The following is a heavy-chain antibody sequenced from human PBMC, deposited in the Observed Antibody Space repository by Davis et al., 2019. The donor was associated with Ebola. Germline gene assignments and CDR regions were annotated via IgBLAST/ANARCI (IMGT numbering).Heavy chain of an antibody. V-gene: IGHV3-48*02. CDR2: ISSSSSTI. J-gene: IGHJ4*02. CDR1: VFTFSSYS. Sequence: ESLKISCAASVFTFSSYSMNWVRQAPGKGLEWVSYISSSSSTIYYADSVKGRFTISRDNAKNSLYLQMNSLRDEDTAVYYCARGRWLRSPFFDYWGQGTLVTVSS. D-gene: IGHD5-12*01. CDR3: ARGRWLRSPFFDY.